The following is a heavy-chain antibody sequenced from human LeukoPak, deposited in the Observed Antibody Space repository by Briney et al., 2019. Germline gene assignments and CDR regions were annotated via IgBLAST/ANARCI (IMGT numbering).Heavy chain of an antibody. Sequence: SVRVACKASGGTFSSYAISWVRQAPGQGLEWMGGIIPIFGTANYAQKFQGRVTITADKSTSTAYMELSSLRSEDTAVYYCARDNGWGSYIHAFDIWGQGTMVTVSS. J-gene: IGHJ3*02. CDR3: ARDNGWGSYIHAFDI. D-gene: IGHD3-10*01. CDR2: IIPIFGTA. CDR1: GGTFSSYA. V-gene: IGHV1-69*06.